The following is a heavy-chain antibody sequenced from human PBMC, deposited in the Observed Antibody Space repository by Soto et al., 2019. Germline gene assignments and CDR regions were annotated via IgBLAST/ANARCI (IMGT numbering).Heavy chain of an antibody. V-gene: IGHV4-30-4*08. CDR1: GGSISSGDYH. Sequence: SETLSLTCTVSGGSISSGDYHWSWIRQPPGKGLEWIGFVYYTGNTYYNPSLKSRVTISVDTSKNQFSLKLSSVTAADTAVYYCAGSDFWSGYYTDYWGQGTLVTVSS. J-gene: IGHJ4*02. CDR3: AGSDFWSGYYTDY. CDR2: VYYTGNT. D-gene: IGHD3-3*01.